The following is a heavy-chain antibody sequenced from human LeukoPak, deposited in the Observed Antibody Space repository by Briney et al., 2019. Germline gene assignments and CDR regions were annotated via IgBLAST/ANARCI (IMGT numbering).Heavy chain of an antibody. Sequence: PGGSLRLSCVASAFTFSSYSMNWVRQSPGKGLEWVSYISSSSNTIYYADSVKGRFTISRDNANNSLYLQMNSLGVEDTAVYYCARGTAFFGFDHWGQGTLLTVSS. D-gene: IGHD3-10*01. CDR2: ISSSSNTI. J-gene: IGHJ4*02. V-gene: IGHV3-48*01. CDR3: ARGTAFFGFDH. CDR1: AFTFSSYS.